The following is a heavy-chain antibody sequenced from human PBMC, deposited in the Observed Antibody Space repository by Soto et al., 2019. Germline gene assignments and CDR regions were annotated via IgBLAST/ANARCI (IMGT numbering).Heavy chain of an antibody. CDR2: ISYDGSNK. D-gene: IGHD2-21*02. CDR3: AKDKGPVVVTAPFDS. V-gene: IGHV3-30*18. J-gene: IGHJ4*02. Sequence: QVQLVESGGGVVQPGRSLRLSCAASGFTFSSYGMHWVRQAPGKGLEWVAVISYDGSNKYYADSVKGRFTISRDNSKNTLYLQMNSLGAEDTAVYYCAKDKGPVVVTAPFDSWGQGTLVTVSS. CDR1: GFTFSSYG.